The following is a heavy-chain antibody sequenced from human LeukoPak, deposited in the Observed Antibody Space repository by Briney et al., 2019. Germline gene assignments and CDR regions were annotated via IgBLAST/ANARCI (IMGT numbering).Heavy chain of an antibody. CDR3: ATGSSTGYYYYMDV. CDR2: FDPEDGET. CDR1: GYTLTELS. J-gene: IGHJ6*03. Sequence: ASVKVSCKVSGYTLTELSMHWVRQAPGKGLEWMGGFDPEDGETIYAQKFQGRVTMTEETSTDTAYMELSSLRSEDTAVYYCATGSSTGYYYYMDVWGKGTTVTVSS. V-gene: IGHV1-24*01.